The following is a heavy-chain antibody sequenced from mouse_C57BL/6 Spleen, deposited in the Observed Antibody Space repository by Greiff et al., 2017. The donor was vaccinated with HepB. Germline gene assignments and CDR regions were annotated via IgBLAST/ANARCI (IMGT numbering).Heavy chain of an antibody. V-gene: IGHV1-15*01. J-gene: IGHJ2*01. CDR3: TRETAYFDY. Sequence: VQLQQSGAELVRPGASVTLSCKASGYTFTDYEMHWVKQTPVHGLEWIGAIDPETGGTAYNQKFKGKAILTADKSSSTAYMELRSLTSEDSAVYYCTRETAYFDYWGQGTTLTVSS. CDR2: IDPETGGT. CDR1: GYTFTDYE.